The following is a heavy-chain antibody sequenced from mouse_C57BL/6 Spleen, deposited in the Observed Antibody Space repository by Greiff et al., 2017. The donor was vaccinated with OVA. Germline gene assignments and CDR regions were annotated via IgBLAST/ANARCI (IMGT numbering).Heavy chain of an antibody. CDR3: AYGSSYTGDY. CDR2: IDPSDSYT. Sequence: QVQLQQPGAELVRPGTSVKLSCKASGYTFTSYWMHWVKQRPGQGLEWIGVIDPSDSYTNYNQKFKGKATLTVDTSSSTAYMQLSSLTSEDSAVYYCAYGSSYTGDYWGQGTTLTVSS. D-gene: IGHD1-1*01. CDR1: GYTFTSYW. J-gene: IGHJ2*01. V-gene: IGHV1-59*01.